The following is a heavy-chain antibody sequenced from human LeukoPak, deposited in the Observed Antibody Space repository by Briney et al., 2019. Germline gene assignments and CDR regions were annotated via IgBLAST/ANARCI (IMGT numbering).Heavy chain of an antibody. J-gene: IGHJ3*02. CDR2: IYYSGST. CDR1: GGSISSYY. V-gene: IGHV4-59*08. CDR3: ARHLGYYGSGSYYHGAFDI. D-gene: IGHD3-10*01. Sequence: SETLSLTCTVSGGSISSYYWSWLRQPPGKGLEWIGYIYYSGSTNYNPSLKSRVTISVDTSKNQFSLKLSSVTAADTAMYYCARHLGYYGSGSYYHGAFDIWGQGTMVTVSS.